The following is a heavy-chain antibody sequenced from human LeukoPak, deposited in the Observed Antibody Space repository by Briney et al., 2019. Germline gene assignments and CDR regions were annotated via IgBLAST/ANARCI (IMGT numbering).Heavy chain of an antibody. J-gene: IGHJ6*02. CDR3: ARGHVNDFWSGYHPQDYYYYGMDV. V-gene: IGHV1-46*01. CDR1: GYTFTSYY. D-gene: IGHD3-3*01. CDR2: INPSGGST. Sequence: ASVKVSCKASGYTFTSYYMHWVRQAPGQGLEWMGIINPSGGSTSYAQKFQGRVTMTRDTSTSTVYMELSSLRSEDTAVYYCARGHVNDFWSGYHPQDYYYYGMDVWGQGTTVTVSS.